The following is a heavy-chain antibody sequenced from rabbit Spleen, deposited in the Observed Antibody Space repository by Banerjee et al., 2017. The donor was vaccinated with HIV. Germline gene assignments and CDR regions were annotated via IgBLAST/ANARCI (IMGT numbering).Heavy chain of an antibody. CDR1: GFSFNSGYD. CDR3: ARDAGTSLSTYGMDL. Sequence: QSLEESGGGLVKPGASLTLTCIASGFSFNSGYDMCWVRQAPGKGLEWVACAYAGSSGSTYSATWAKGRFTVSKTSSTTVTLQMTSLTAADTATYFCARDAGTSLSTYGMDLWGPGTLVT. CDR2: AYAGSSGST. J-gene: IGHJ6*01. V-gene: IGHV1S40*01. D-gene: IGHD4-2*01.